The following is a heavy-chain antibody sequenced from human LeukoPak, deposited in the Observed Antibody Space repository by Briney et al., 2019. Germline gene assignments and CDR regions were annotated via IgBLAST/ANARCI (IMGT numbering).Heavy chain of an antibody. CDR2: ISYDGSNK. CDR1: GFTFSSYA. CDR3: ARDSSPYYYGSGSHDY. V-gene: IGHV3-30*04. J-gene: IGHJ4*02. Sequence: GGSLRLSCAASGFTFSSYAMHWVRRAPGKGLEWVAVISYDGSNKYYADSVKGRFTISRDNSKNTLYLQMNSLRAEDTAVYYCARDSSPYYYGSGSHDYWGQGTLVTVPS. D-gene: IGHD3-10*01.